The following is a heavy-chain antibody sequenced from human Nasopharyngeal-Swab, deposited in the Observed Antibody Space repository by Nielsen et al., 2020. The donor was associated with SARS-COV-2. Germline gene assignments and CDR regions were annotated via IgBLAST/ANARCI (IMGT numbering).Heavy chain of an antibody. CDR2: IYHSGST. CDR1: GGSISSSNW. V-gene: IGHV4-4*02. D-gene: IGHD1-7*01. J-gene: IGHJ6*02. Sequence: SETLSLTCAVSGGSISSSNWWRWGRQPAGRGVEWSGEIYHSGSTNYNPSLKSPFTISVDKSKNQFSLKLSSVTAADTAVYYSARDQGTTPLDYYYGMDVWGQGTTVTVSS. CDR3: ARDQGTTPLDYYYGMDV.